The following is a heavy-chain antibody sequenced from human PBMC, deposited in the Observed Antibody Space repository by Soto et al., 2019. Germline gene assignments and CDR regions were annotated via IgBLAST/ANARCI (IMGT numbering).Heavy chain of an antibody. CDR2: INAGNGNT. V-gene: IGHV1-3*01. CDR1: GYTFTSYA. Sequence: ASVKVSCKASGYTFTSYAMHWVRQAPGQRLEWMGWINAGNGNTKYSQRFQGRVTITRDTSASTAYMELSSLRSEDTAVYYCAREGIYCSGGSCYFNWFDPWGQGTLVTVSS. D-gene: IGHD2-15*01. CDR3: AREGIYCSGGSCYFNWFDP. J-gene: IGHJ5*02.